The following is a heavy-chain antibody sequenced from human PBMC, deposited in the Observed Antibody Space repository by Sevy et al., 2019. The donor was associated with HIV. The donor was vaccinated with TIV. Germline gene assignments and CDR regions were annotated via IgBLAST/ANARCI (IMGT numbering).Heavy chain of an antibody. V-gene: IGHV3-66*01. CDR2: IYSGGTT. CDR3: ARESSSTWQAGYYGMAV. Sequence: GGSLRLSCAASGFTVSSDYMTWVRQAPGKGLEWVSVIYSGGTTYYADSVKGRFTISRDNSKNTVYLQMNSLRAEDTAVYSCARESSSTWQAGYYGMAVWGQGTTVTVSS. CDR1: GFTVSSDY. D-gene: IGHD6-13*01. J-gene: IGHJ6*02.